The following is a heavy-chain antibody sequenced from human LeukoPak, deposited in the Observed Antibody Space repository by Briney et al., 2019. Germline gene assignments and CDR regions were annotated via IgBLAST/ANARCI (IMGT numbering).Heavy chain of an antibody. CDR2: IYPGDSDT. J-gene: IGHJ4*02. CDR1: GYSFTSHW. Sequence: PGESLKISCKGSGYSFTSHWIGWVRQMPGKGLEWMGIIYPGDSDTRYSPSFQGQVTISADKSISTAYLQWSSLEASDTAMYYCARGSGSYHTAYMNWGQGTLVTVSS. V-gene: IGHV5-51*01. D-gene: IGHD1-26*01. CDR3: ARGSGSYHTAYMN.